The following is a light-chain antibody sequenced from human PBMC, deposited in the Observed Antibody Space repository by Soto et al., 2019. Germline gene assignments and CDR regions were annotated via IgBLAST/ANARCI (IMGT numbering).Light chain of an antibody. CDR3: QQYHYWPRL. CDR1: QSVSDK. V-gene: IGKV3-15*01. CDR2: HAS. Sequence: IVMTQSPATVSVSTWERATLSCGASQSVSDKLDWYQQKPGQAPRLLIYHASARATGIPARVSGGGSGTEFTLPISSLQYEDFGLEDCQQYHYWPRLFGQGTKVDIK. J-gene: IGKJ1*01.